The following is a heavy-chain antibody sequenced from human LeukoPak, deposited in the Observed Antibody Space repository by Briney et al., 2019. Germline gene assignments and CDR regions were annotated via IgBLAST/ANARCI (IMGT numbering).Heavy chain of an antibody. Sequence: SQTLSLTCAISGDSVSSNSAAWNWIRQSPSRGLEWLGRTYYRSKWYNDYAESVKSRITINSDTSKNQFSLQLNSVTAADTAVYYCARDSLHCNGGRCFHMRVFDYWGQGALVTVSS. CDR3: ARDSLHCNGGRCFHMRVFDY. V-gene: IGHV6-1*01. CDR1: GDSVSSNSAA. J-gene: IGHJ4*02. CDR2: TYYRSKWYN. D-gene: IGHD2-15*01.